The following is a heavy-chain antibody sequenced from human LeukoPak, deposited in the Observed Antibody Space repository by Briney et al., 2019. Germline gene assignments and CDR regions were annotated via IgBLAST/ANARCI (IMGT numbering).Heavy chain of an antibody. CDR3: ATSSSSSPRFDY. Sequence: SETLSLTCTVSGGSISSYYWSWIRQPPGKGLEWIGYIYYSGSINYNPSLKSRVTISVDTSKNQFSLKLSSVTAADTAVYYCATSSSSSPRFDYWGQGTLVTVSS. V-gene: IGHV4-59*12. J-gene: IGHJ4*02. CDR1: GGSISSYY. D-gene: IGHD6-6*01. CDR2: IYYSGSI.